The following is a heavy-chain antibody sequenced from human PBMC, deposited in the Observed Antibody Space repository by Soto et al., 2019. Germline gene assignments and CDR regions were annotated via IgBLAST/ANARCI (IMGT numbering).Heavy chain of an antibody. CDR1: GGSFSGYY. D-gene: IGHD3-3*01. J-gene: IGHJ5*02. CDR3: ARGSLTYYDFWSRTFDP. Sequence: PXGTLSLTCAVYGGSFSGYYWSWIRQPPGKGLEWIGEINHSGSTNYNPSLKSRVTISVDTSKNQFSLKLSSVTAADTAVYYCARGSLTYYDFWSRTFDPWGQGTLVTVSS. V-gene: IGHV4-34*01. CDR2: INHSGST.